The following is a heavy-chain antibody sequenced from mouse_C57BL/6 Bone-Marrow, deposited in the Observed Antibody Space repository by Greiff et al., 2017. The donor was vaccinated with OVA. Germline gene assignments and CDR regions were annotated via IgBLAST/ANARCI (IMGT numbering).Heavy chain of an antibody. Sequence: QVQLQQPGTELVKPGASVKLSCKASGYTFTSYWMHWVKQRPGQGLEWIGNINPSNGGTNYNEKFKSKATLTVDKSSSTAYMQLSSLTSEDSAVYYCARNLYCGYDPYYAMDYWGQGTSVTVSS. CDR3: ARNLYCGYDPYYAMDY. D-gene: IGHD2-2*01. V-gene: IGHV1-53*01. CDR1: GYTFTSYW. CDR2: INPSNGGT. J-gene: IGHJ4*01.